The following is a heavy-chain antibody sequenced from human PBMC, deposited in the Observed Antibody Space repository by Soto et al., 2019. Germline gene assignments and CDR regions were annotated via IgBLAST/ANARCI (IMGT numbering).Heavy chain of an antibody. CDR1: GYTFTNYA. D-gene: IGHD3-3*01. CDR2: ISAYSGDT. J-gene: IGHJ6*04. V-gene: IGHV1-18*01. Sequence: VQLLQSGGEVRKPGASVKVSCKTSGYTFTNYAINWVRQAPGQGLQWMGWISAYSGDTKYAQRFQDRLTVTTDPSVTTASMELRSLRSDDTAVSYRATDGRAFSSFGATMAGWREGTTVTVSP. CDR3: ATDGRAFSSFGATMAG.